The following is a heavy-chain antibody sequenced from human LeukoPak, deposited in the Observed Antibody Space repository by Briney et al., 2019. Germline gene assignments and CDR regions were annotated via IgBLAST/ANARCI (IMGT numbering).Heavy chain of an antibody. J-gene: IGHJ4*02. CDR1: GGTLSSYA. CDR3: ARGRGGELPGY. CDR2: IIPIFGTA. Sequence: AASVKVSCKASGGTLSSYAISWVRQAPGQGLEWMGGIIPIFGTANYAQKFQGRVTITADESTSTAYMELSSLRSEDTAVYYCARGRGGELPGYWGQGTLVTVSS. D-gene: IGHD1-26*01. V-gene: IGHV1-69*01.